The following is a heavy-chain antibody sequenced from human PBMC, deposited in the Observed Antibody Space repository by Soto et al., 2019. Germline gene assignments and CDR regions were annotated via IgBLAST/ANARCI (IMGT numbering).Heavy chain of an antibody. CDR1: GVTVSNYA. CDR2: ISAGGRST. D-gene: IGHD2-21*01. CDR3: AKDSVISPVGLFDP. J-gene: IGHJ5*02. V-gene: IGHV3-23*01. Sequence: EVQLLESGGGLVQPGGSLRLSCAASGVTVSNYAMSWVRQAPGKGLEWVSAISAGGRSTYYADSVKGRFTISRDDSKNTLYLLMNSLRDEDTALYYCAKDSVISPVGLFDPWGQGTLVTVS.